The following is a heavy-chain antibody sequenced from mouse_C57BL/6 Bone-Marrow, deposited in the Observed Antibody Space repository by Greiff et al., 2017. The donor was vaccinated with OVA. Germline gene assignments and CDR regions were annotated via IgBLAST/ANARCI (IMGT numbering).Heavy chain of an antibody. CDR3: AREDSNYVDWYFDV. D-gene: IGHD2-5*01. J-gene: IGHJ1*03. V-gene: IGHV1-55*01. CDR2: IYPGSGST. CDR1: GYTFTSYW. Sequence: QLQQPGAELVKPGASVKMSCKASGYTFTSYWITWVKQRPGQGLEWIGDIYPGSGSTNYNEKFKSKATLTVDTSSSTAYMQLSSLTSEDSAVYYCAREDSNYVDWYFDVWGTGTTVTVSS.